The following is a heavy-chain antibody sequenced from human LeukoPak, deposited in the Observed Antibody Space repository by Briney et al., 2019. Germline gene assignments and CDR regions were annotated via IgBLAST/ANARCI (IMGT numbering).Heavy chain of an antibody. J-gene: IGHJ4*02. CDR2: IRYDGSNK. CDR3: AKSSGYSYGSNFDY. CDR1: GFPFSTYD. V-gene: IGHV3-30*02. Sequence: GGSLRLSCAASGFPFSTYDMNWVRQAPGKGLEWVAFIRYDGSNKYYADSVKGRFTISRDNSKNTLYLQMNGLRAEDTAVYYCAKSSGYSYGSNFDYWGQGTLVTVSS. D-gene: IGHD5-18*01.